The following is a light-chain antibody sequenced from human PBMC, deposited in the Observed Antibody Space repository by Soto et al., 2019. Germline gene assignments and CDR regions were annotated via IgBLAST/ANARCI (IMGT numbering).Light chain of an antibody. J-gene: IGKJ1*01. CDR1: QSVSGSY. Sequence: EIVLSLSPGTLSLSPGERATLSCRASQSVSGSYLAWYQQKPVQAPRLLIYGSSSRATGIPDRFSGSGSGTDFPLTFSRLEPEDFAVYYCQQYGLSPWTFCQGTNVDIK. CDR2: GSS. V-gene: IGKV3-20*01. CDR3: QQYGLSPWT.